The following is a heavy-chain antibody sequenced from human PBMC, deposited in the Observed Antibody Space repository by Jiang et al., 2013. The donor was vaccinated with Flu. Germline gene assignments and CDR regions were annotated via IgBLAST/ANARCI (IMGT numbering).Heavy chain of an antibody. D-gene: IGHD5-24*01. CDR1: GFTFSSYG. J-gene: IGHJ5*02. V-gene: IGHV3-33*01. CDR3: ARERSESLNWFDP. CDR2: IWYDGSNK. Sequence: QLVESGGGVVQPGRSLRLSCAASGFTFSSYGMHWVRQAPGKGLEWVALIWYDGSNKYYADSVKGRFTISRDNAKNSLYLQMNSLRAEDTAVYYCARERSESLNWFDPWGQGTLVTVSS.